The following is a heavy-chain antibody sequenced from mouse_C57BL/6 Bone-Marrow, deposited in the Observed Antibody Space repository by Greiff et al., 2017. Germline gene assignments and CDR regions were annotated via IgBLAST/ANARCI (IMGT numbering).Heavy chain of an antibody. CDR1: GFTFSSYA. CDR3: ARLILH. J-gene: IGHJ3*01. V-gene: IGHV5-4*03. Sequence: EVKLVESGGGLVKPGGSLKLSCAASGFTFSSYAMSWVRQTPEKRLEWVATISDGGSYTYYPDNVKGRFTISRDNAKNNLYLQMSHLKSEDTAMYYCARLILHWGQGTLVTVSA. CDR2: ISDGGSYT.